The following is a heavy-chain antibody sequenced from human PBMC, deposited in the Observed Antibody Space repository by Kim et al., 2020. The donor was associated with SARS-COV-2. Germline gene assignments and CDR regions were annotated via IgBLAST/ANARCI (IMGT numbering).Heavy chain of an antibody. V-gene: IGHV4-34*01. Sequence: SETLSLTCAVYGGSFSDYYWTWIRQPPGKGLEWIGEIEHSGSTNYSPSLKSRATISLDTSKNQFSLNLSSVTDADTAVYYCARGTASCSGGNCYPPNWFDPWGQGTLVTVSS. CDR2: IEHSGST. CDR1: GGSFSDYY. J-gene: IGHJ5*02. CDR3: ARGTASCSGGNCYPPNWFDP. D-gene: IGHD2-15*01.